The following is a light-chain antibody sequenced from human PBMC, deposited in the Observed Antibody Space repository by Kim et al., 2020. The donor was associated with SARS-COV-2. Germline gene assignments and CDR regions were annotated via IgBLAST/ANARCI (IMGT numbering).Light chain of an antibody. CDR3: QSYDSSNRGVV. Sequence: TVTSSCTRSSGSIASNYVQWYQRRPGSAPTTVIYEDNQRPSGVPDRFSGSIDSSSNSASLTISGLKTEDEADYYCQSYDSSNRGVVFGGGTQLTVL. CDR1: SGSIASNY. CDR2: EDN. J-gene: IGLJ2*01. V-gene: IGLV6-57*03.